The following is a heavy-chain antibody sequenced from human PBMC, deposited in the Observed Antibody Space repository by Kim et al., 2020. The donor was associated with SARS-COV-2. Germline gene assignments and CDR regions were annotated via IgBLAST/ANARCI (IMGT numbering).Heavy chain of an antibody. D-gene: IGHD3-9*01. V-gene: IGHV3-48*02. J-gene: IGHJ6*02. CDR3: ARVWYDILTGYYYYYGMDV. Sequence: KGRLPISRNNAKNSLYLQMNSLRDEDTAVYYCARVWYDILTGYYYYYGMDVWGQGTTVTVSS.